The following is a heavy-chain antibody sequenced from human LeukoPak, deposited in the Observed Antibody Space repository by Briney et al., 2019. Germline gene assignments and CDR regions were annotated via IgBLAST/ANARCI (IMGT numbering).Heavy chain of an antibody. CDR1: SGSISSYY. Sequence: SETLSLTCTVSSGSISSYYWSWIRQPPGKGLEWIGYIYYSGSTNYNPSLKSRVTISVDTSKNQFSLKLSSVTAADTAVYYCARDNWNYYYYYGMDVWGQGTTVTVSS. J-gene: IGHJ6*02. V-gene: IGHV4-59*01. D-gene: IGHD1-20*01. CDR2: IYYSGST. CDR3: ARDNWNYYYYYGMDV.